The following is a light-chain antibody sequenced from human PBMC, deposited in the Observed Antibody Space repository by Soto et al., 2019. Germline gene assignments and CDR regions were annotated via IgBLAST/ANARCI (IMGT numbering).Light chain of an antibody. CDR3: LLSYSGVVV. CDR1: TGAVTSGHY. V-gene: IGLV7-46*01. Sequence: QAVVTQEPSLTVSPGGTMILTCGSSTGAVTSGHYPYWFQQKPGQAPRTLIYDTSNKQSWTPARFSGSLLWGKAALTLSGAQPEDEADYYCLLSYSGVVVIGGGTPLTVL. CDR2: DTS. J-gene: IGLJ3*02.